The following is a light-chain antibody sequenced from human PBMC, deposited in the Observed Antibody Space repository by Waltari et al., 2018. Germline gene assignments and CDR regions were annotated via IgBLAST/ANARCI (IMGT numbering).Light chain of an antibody. Sequence: QSALTQPAPVSGSPGQSITISCTGTSSDVGNYNLLSWYQQNPGKAPKVMSYDDNRRPSGFSVRCSGAKSGNTASLTISGVQAEDEADYYCCSYAGSYTWVFSGGTKLTVL. CDR2: DDN. V-gene: IGLV2-23*01. J-gene: IGLJ3*02. CDR3: CSYAGSYTWV. CDR1: SSDVGNYNL.